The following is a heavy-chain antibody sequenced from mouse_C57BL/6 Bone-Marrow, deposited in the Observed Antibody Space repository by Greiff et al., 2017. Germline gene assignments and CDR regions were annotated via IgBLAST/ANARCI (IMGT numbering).Heavy chain of an antibody. CDR1: GYSITSGYY. V-gene: IGHV3-6*01. J-gene: IGHJ2*01. Sequence: ESGPGLVKPSQSLSLTCSVTGYSITSGYYWNWIRQFPGNKLEWMGYISYDGSNNYNPSLKNRISITRDTSKNQFFLKLNSVTTEDTATYYCARSDLDYFDYWGQGTTLTVSS. CDR2: ISYDGSN. CDR3: ARSDLDYFDY.